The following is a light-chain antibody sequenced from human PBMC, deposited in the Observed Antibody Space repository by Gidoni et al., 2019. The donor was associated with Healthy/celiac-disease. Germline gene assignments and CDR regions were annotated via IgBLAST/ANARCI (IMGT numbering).Light chain of an antibody. CDR1: TGAVTSGHY. J-gene: IGLJ2*01. V-gene: IGLV7-46*01. CDR2: DTS. CDR3: LLSYSGALVV. Sequence: QAVVTQEPSLPVSPGGTVTRTCGSSTGAVTSGHYPYWFQQKPGPAPRTLIYDTSNKHSWTPARFSGSLLGGKAALTLSGAQPEDEAEYYCLLSYSGALVVFGGGTKLTVL.